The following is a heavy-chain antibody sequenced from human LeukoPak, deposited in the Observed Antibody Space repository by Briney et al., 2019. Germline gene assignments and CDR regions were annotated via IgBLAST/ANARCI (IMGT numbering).Heavy chain of an antibody. CDR3: AKDPRAVAGNWFDP. Sequence: GGSLRLSCAASGFTFSSYAKHWVRQAPGKGLEWVAVISHDGSNKYYADSVKGRFTISRDNSKNTLYLQMNSLRAEDTAVYYCAKDPRAVAGNWFDPWGQGTLVTVSS. CDR1: GFTFSSYA. CDR2: ISHDGSNK. D-gene: IGHD6-19*01. V-gene: IGHV3-30-3*01. J-gene: IGHJ5*02.